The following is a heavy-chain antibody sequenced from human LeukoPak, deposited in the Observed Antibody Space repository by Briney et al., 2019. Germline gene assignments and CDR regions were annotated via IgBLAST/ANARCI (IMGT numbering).Heavy chain of an antibody. CDR2: INHSGST. Sequence: SGTLSLTCAVYGGSFSGYYWSWIRQPPGKGLEWIGEINHSGSTNYNPSLKSRVTISVDTSKNQFSLKLSSVTAADTAVYYCARGTTTTVTYYFDYWGQGTLVTVSS. J-gene: IGHJ4*02. CDR1: GGSFSGYY. D-gene: IGHD4-17*01. CDR3: ARGTTTTVTYYFDY. V-gene: IGHV4-34*01.